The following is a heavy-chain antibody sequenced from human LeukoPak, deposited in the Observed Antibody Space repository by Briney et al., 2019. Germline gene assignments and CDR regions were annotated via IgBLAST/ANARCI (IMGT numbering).Heavy chain of an antibody. J-gene: IGHJ5*02. CDR3: ARGRNWFDP. V-gene: IGHV1-8*01. Sequence: ASVKVSCKASGYSFTSYDINWVRQATGQGLEWVGWVSPNSGNAGYEQKFQGRVTMTRNISISTAYMELSSLTSEDTAVYYWARGRNWFDPWGQGTLVTVSS. CDR1: GYSFTSYD. CDR2: VSPNSGNA.